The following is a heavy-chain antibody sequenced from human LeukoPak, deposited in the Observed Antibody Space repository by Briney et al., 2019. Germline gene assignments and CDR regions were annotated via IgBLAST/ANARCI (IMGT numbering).Heavy chain of an antibody. CDR1: GITFSSYW. Sequence: GGSLRLSCVASGITFSSYWMHWVRQAPGKGLVWVSRIHSDETSTNYADSVKGRFTISRDNAKNTLYLQMNSLRAEDTAVCYCAKEGFDDSSAFDYWGQGTLVTVSS. CDR3: AKEGFDDSSAFDY. D-gene: IGHD3-22*01. J-gene: IGHJ4*02. V-gene: IGHV3-74*01. CDR2: IHSDETST.